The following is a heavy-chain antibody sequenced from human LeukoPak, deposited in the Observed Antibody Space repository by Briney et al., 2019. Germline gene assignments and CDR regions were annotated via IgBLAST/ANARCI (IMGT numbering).Heavy chain of an antibody. CDR1: GFTVSSNY. V-gene: IGHV3-53*01. CDR3: ARSPRVWGDSSGYLLFDY. Sequence: HPGGSLRLSCAASGFTVSSNYMSWVRQAPGKGLEWVSVIYSGGSTYYADSVKGRFTISRDNSKNTLYLQMNSLRAEDTAVYYCARSPRVWGDSSGYLLFDYWGQGTLVTVSS. J-gene: IGHJ4*02. CDR2: IYSGGST. D-gene: IGHD3-22*01.